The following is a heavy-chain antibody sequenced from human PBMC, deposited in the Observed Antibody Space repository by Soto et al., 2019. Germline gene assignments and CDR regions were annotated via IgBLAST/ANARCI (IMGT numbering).Heavy chain of an antibody. CDR3: AKVAGGLGYFDL. CDR2: ISASGGNI. CDR1: GFIFSDYA. D-gene: IGHD3-16*01. Sequence: EVQLLESGGGLARPGGSLRLSCVASGFIFSDYAMTWVRQAPGKGLEWVATISASGGNIEYTDSLKGRFTISRDNSKNPLYLQLNGLTADDTAVHYCAKVAGGLGYFDLWGRGTLVTVSS. V-gene: IGHV3-23*01. J-gene: IGHJ2*01.